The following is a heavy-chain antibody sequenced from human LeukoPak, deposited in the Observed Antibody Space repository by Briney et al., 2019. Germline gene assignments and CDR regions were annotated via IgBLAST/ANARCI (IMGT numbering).Heavy chain of an antibody. D-gene: IGHD2-2*01. CDR3: ARDYCSSTSCLFDY. CDR2: INPNSGDT. Sequence: ASVKVSCKASGYTFTGYHMHWVRQAPGQGLEWMGRINPNSGDTNIAQRFQGRVTMTSDTSISTAYMKLSRLRSDDTAFYYCARDYCSSTSCLFDYWGQGSLVTVSS. J-gene: IGHJ4*02. CDR1: GYTFTGYH. V-gene: IGHV1-2*06.